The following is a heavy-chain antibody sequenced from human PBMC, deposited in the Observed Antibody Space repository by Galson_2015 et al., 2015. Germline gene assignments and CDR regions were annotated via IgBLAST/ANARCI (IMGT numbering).Heavy chain of an antibody. J-gene: IGHJ6*02. CDR1: GVSVNSDY. V-gene: IGHV3-53*01. CDR3: ARVAGQLPYYYGMDL. D-gene: IGHD6-19*01. CDR2: IYSETMT. Sequence: SLRLSCAASGVSVNSDYISWVRQAPGKGLEWVSIIYSETMTYYADSVMGRFTISRDNSRKTVHLQMDRLRGDDTAVYYCARVAGQLPYYYGMDLWGQGTTVTASS.